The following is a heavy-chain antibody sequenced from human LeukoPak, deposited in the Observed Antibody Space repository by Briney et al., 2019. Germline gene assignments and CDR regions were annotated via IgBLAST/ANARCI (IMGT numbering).Heavy chain of an antibody. V-gene: IGHV3-23*01. D-gene: IGHD6-13*01. Sequence: SGGSLRLSCAASGFTFSSYAMNWVRQNPGKGLEWVSSISDSGDETYYADSVRGRFTISRDNSKNTLYLQMKSLGGDDTALYYRAKCWRVVSGNWYLSFDSWGQGTLVTVSS. CDR1: GFTFSSYA. CDR3: AKCWRVVSGNWYLSFDS. CDR2: ISDSGDET. J-gene: IGHJ4*02.